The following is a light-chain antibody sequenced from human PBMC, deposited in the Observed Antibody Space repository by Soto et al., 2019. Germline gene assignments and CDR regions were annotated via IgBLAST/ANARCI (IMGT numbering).Light chain of an antibody. CDR3: QQYGSSPYT. J-gene: IGKJ2*01. CDR2: GAS. CDR1: QSISSSS. V-gene: IGKV3-20*01. Sequence: EIVLTQSPGTLSLSPGQRATLSCRASQSISSSSLAWYQQRPGQAPSLLIYGASRRATGIPDRFSGSGSGTDFTLTITRLEPEDFAVYYCQQYGSSPYTFGQGNKLEIK.